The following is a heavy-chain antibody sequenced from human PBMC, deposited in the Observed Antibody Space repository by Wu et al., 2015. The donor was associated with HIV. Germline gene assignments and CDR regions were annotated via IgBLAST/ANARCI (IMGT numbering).Heavy chain of an antibody. V-gene: IGHV1-8*03. CDR2: MNPNSGNT. Sequence: QVQLVQSGAEVKKPGASVKVSCKASGYTFTSYDINWVRQATGQGLEWMGWMNPNSGNTGYAQKFQGRVTITTDESTSTAYMELSSLRSEDTAVYYCASRYCSSTSCYVHYYYGMDVWGQGP. CDR3: ASRYCSSTSCYVHYYYGMDV. D-gene: IGHD2-2*01. CDR1: GYTFTSYD. J-gene: IGHJ6*02.